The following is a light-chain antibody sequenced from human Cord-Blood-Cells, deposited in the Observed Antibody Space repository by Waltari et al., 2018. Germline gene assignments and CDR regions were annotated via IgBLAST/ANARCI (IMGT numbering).Light chain of an antibody. CDR3: QQYNNWPRT. V-gene: IGKV3-15*01. J-gene: IGKJ1*01. CDR1: QSVSSN. CDR2: GAS. Sequence: EKVMTQSQATLSVSPGERATLSCRASQSVSSNLAWYQQKPGQAPRLLIYGASTRATGIPARFSGSGSGTGFTLTISSLQSEDFAVYYCQQYNNWPRTFGQGTKVEIK.